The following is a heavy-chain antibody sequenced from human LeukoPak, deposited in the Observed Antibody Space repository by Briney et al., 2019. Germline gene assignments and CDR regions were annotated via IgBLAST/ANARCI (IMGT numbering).Heavy chain of an antibody. CDR2: ISTYDGNT. CDR1: GYTFTTYG. D-gene: IGHD1-26*01. Sequence: GASVKVSCKASGYTFTTYGINWVRQAPGQGLEWMGWISTYDGNTIYARKLRGRVTMLRDTSTSTVYMELRSLRYDDTAVYYCARDQPRRGPGNHDYWGQGTLVTVSS. J-gene: IGHJ4*02. V-gene: IGHV1-18*01. CDR3: ARDQPRRGPGNHDY.